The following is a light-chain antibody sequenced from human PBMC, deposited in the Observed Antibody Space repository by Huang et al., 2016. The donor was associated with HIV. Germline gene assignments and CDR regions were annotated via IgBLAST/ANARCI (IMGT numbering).Light chain of an antibody. V-gene: IGKV1-33*01. CDR2: DAS. J-gene: IGKJ4*01. Sequence: DIQMTQSPSSLSQSVGYRVTITCQASQDISNYLNWYQQKPGKAPKLLIYDASHLESGVPSRFSGGGSGTYFTVTISSLRPEDVATYYCQQYDNLPLTFGGGTTVEIK. CDR1: QDISNY. CDR3: QQYDNLPLT.